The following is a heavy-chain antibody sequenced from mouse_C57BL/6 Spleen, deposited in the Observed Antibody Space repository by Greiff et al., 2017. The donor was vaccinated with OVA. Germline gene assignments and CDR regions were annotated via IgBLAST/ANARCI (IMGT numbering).Heavy chain of an antibody. CDR3: ARPGSSDNWYFDV. CDR2: ISSGSSTI. J-gene: IGHJ1*03. CDR1: GFTFSDYG. V-gene: IGHV5-17*01. D-gene: IGHD1-1*01. Sequence: EVQRVESGGGLVKPGGSLKLSCAASGFTFSDYGMHWVRQAPEKGLEWVAYISSGSSTISYADTVTGRFTISRDNAKNTLFLQMTSRRSEDTAMYYCARPGSSDNWYFDVWGTGTTVTVSS.